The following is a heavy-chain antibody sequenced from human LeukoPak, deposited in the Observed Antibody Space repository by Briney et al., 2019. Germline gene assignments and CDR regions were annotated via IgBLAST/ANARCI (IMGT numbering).Heavy chain of an antibody. Sequence: SETLSLTCAVSGGSISSSNWWSWVRQPPGKGLEWIGYIYYSGSTNYNPSLKSRVTISVDTSKNQFSLKLSSVTAADTAVYYCARDRGVTDDAFDIWGQGTMVTVSS. V-gene: IGHV4-4*02. CDR3: ARDRGVTDDAFDI. J-gene: IGHJ3*02. D-gene: IGHD3-10*01. CDR2: IYYSGST. CDR1: GGSISSSNW.